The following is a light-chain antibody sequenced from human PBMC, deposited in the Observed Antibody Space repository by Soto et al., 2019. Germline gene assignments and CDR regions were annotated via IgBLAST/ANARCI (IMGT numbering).Light chain of an antibody. Sequence: EIVMTQSPGTLSVSPGERATLSCRASQSIRNNLIWYQQKSGQAPRLLIYGASTRATGIPARFSGSGSGTEFTLTISSLQSEDSAVYYCQQRKHWPPITFGQGTRLEIK. CDR2: GAS. J-gene: IGKJ5*01. V-gene: IGKV3-15*01. CDR3: QQRKHWPPIT. CDR1: QSIRNN.